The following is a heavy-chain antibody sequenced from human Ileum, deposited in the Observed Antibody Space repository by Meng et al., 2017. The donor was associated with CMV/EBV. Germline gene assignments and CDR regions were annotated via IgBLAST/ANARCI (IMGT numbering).Heavy chain of an antibody. D-gene: IGHD1-1*01. Sequence: QVQVHESGPGLVKPSPTLSLTCTVSGGSISSGDYYWSWIRQPPGKGLEWIGYIYYSGSTYYNPSLKSRVTISADTSKNQFSLKLNSVTAADTAVYYCASGSPQLGYVWGQGTLVTVSS. CDR3: ASGSPQLGYV. CDR1: GGSISSGDYY. J-gene: IGHJ4*02. V-gene: IGHV4-30-4*01. CDR2: IYYSGST.